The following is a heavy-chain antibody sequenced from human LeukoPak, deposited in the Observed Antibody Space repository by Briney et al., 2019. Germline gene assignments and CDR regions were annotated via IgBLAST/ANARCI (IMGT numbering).Heavy chain of an antibody. CDR3: ARDQSSTGFDY. Sequence: SETLSLTCTVSGGSVTSYYWSWIRQPAGKGLEWIGRMYTSGSTNYNPSLKSRVTMSVDTSKNQFSLKLSSVTAADTAVYYCARDQSSTGFDYWGQGTLVTVSS. CDR2: MYTSGST. V-gene: IGHV4-4*07. CDR1: GGSVTSYY. J-gene: IGHJ4*02. D-gene: IGHD4-17*01.